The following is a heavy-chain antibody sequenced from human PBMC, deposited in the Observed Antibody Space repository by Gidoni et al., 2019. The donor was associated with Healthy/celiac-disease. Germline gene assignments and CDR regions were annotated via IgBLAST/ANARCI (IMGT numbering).Heavy chain of an antibody. CDR2: ISYDGSNK. CDR1: GFTFSSYG. CDR3: AKEEWELLYY. J-gene: IGHJ4*02. Sequence: QVQLVESGGGVVQPVRSLRLSCAASGFTFSSYGMHWVGQAPGKGLEWVAFISYDGSNKYYADSVKGRFTISRDNSKNTLYLQMNSLRAEDTAVYYCAKEEWELLYYWGQGTLVTVSS. D-gene: IGHD1-26*01. V-gene: IGHV3-30*18.